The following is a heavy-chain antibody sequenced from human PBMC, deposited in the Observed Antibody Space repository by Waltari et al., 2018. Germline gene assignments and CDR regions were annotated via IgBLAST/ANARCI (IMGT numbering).Heavy chain of an antibody. CDR1: TFSSYW. Sequence: TFSSYWMSWVRQAPGKGLEWVANIKQDGSEKYYVDSVKGRFTISRDNAKNSLYLQMNSLRAEDTAVYYCSRDKRNFDWLLYDYWGQGTLVTVSS. V-gene: IGHV3-7*01. CDR3: SRDKRNFDWLLYDY. J-gene: IGHJ4*02. D-gene: IGHD3-9*01. CDR2: IKQDGSEK.